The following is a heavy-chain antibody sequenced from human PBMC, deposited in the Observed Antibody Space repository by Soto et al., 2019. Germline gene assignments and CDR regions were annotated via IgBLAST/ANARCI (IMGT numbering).Heavy chain of an antibody. CDR1: GFTFSSYA. V-gene: IGHV3-64*01. J-gene: IGHJ4*02. Sequence: GGSLRLSCAASGFTFSSYAMHWVRQAPGKGLEYVSAISSNGGSTYYANSVKGRFTISRDNSKNTLYLQMGSLRAEDMAVYYCARDSLGDLHVFDYWGQGTLVTVSS. CDR2: ISSNGGST. CDR3: ARDSLGDLHVFDY. D-gene: IGHD2-21*02.